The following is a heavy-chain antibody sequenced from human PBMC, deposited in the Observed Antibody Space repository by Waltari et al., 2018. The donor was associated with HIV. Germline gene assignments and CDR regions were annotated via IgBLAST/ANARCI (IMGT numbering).Heavy chain of an antibody. Sequence: EVQLVESGGGLVQPGGSLRPSCAALGFTFRSIWMSWARQAPGKGLEWVANIKQDGSEKYYVDSVNGRFTISRDNAENSLYLQMNSLRVEDTAVYYCARGGFYGSGSKVNWGQGTLVTVSS. CDR3: ARGGFYGSGSKVN. CDR2: IKQDGSEK. J-gene: IGHJ4*02. V-gene: IGHV3-7*04. D-gene: IGHD3-10*01. CDR1: GFTFRSIW.